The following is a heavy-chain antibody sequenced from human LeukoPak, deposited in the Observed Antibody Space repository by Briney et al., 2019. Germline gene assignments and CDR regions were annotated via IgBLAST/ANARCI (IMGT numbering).Heavy chain of an antibody. D-gene: IGHD6-13*01. Sequence: ASVKVSCKVSGYTLTELSMHWVRQAPGKGLEWMGGFDPGDGETIYAQKFQGRVTMTEDTSTDTAYMELSSLRSEDTAVYYCAPGIAAAGNYYYYGMDVWGQGTTVTVSS. CDR2: FDPGDGET. CDR1: GYTLTELS. V-gene: IGHV1-24*01. CDR3: APGIAAAGNYYYYGMDV. J-gene: IGHJ6*02.